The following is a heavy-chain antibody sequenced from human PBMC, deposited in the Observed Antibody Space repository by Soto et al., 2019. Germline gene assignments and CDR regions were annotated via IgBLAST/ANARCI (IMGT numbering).Heavy chain of an antibody. J-gene: IGHJ4*02. CDR3: AKDLRTPGPFYYDSSGYLPRDS. V-gene: IGHV3-30*18. D-gene: IGHD3-22*01. Sequence: QVQLVESGGGVVQPGRSLRLSCAASGFTFSSYGMHWVRQAPGKGLEWVAVISYDGINKYYTDSVKGRFTISRDNSKNTPFLQMNSLRADDTAVYYCAKDLRTPGPFYYDSSGYLPRDSWGQGTLVTVSS. CDR1: GFTFSSYG. CDR2: ISYDGINK.